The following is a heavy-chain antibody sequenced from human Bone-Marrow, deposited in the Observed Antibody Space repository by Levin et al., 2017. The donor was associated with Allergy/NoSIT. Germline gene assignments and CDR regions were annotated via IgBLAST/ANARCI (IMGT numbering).Heavy chain of an antibody. V-gene: IGHV3-11*01. Sequence: GESLKISCGASGFTFSDYYMSWIRQAPGKGLEWVSYISSLDYTLDYADSVKGRFTISRDNAKKLLFLQMNSLRAEDTAVYYCARIEYGSGITDWGQGSLVTVSS. J-gene: IGHJ4*02. CDR2: ISSLDYTL. D-gene: IGHD3-10*01. CDR1: GFTFSDYY. CDR3: ARIEYGSGITD.